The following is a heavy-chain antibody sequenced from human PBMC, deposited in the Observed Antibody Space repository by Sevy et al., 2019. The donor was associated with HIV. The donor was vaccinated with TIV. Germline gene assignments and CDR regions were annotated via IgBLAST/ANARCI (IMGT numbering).Heavy chain of an antibody. CDR1: GFTFSSYA. J-gene: IGHJ6*03. CDR2: ISGSGGNT. Sequence: GGSLRLSCAASGFTFSSYAMSWVRQAPGKGLEWVSGISGSGGNTYYADSVKGRFTISRDNSKNTQYLQMNTLRAEDTAVYYCAKGASGGSFERYYYYYYMDVWGKGTTVTVSS. CDR3: AKGASGGSFERYYYYYYMDV. D-gene: IGHD2-15*01. V-gene: IGHV3-23*01.